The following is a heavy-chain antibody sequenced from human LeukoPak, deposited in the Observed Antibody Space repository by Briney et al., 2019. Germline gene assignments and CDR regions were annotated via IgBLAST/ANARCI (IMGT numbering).Heavy chain of an antibody. CDR2: ISAYNGNT. D-gene: IGHD3-22*01. J-gene: IGHJ4*02. CDR3: AREVPHDGSRYYQPLDY. CDR1: GYTFTSYG. Sequence: ASVKVSCKAAGYTFTSYGISWVRQAPGQGLEWMGWISAYNGNTNYAQNLQGRVTMTTDTSTSTAYMELRSLRSDDTAVYYCAREVPHDGSRYYQPLDYWGQGTLVTVSS. V-gene: IGHV1-18*01.